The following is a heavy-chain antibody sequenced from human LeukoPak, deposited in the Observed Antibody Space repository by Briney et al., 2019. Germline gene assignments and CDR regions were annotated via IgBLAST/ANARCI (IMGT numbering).Heavy chain of an antibody. CDR1: GFTFSSYE. J-gene: IGHJ3*02. CDR2: ISSSGSTI. D-gene: IGHD3-22*01. Sequence: GGSLRLSCAASGFTFSSYEMNWVRQAPGKGLEWVSYISSSGSTIYYADSVKGRFTISRDNAKNSLYLQMNSLRAEDTAVYYCAKDNRAYYYDSSGPDNAFDIWGQGTMVTVSS. V-gene: IGHV3-48*03. CDR3: AKDNRAYYYDSSGPDNAFDI.